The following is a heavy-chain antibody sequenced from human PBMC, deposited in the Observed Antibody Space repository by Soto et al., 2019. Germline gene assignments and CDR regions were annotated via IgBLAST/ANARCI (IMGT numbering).Heavy chain of an antibody. CDR1: GFTFSEHA. Sequence: VVQRGGSLRLSCAVSGFTFSEHAMHWVRQAPGKGLEWVGLISWDGSSTYYSDLVEDRFTISRDNSKNFLFPQMNDLRVEDSGLYYCVKDMTYYYFYNGMDVWGQGTTVTVSS. CDR3: VKDMTYYYFYNGMDV. V-gene: IGHV3-43D*04. D-gene: IGHD3-10*01. J-gene: IGHJ6*02. CDR2: ISWDGSST.